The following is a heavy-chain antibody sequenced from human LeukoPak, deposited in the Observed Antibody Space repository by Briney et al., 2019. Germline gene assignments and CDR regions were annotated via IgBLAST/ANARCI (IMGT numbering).Heavy chain of an antibody. CDR3: ARRWTLRGYSYAVDY. J-gene: IGHJ4*02. V-gene: IGHV4-4*02. CDR1: GGSISSSNW. Sequence: PSETLSLTCAVSGGSISSSNWWSWVRQPPGKGLEWIGEIYHSGSTNYNPSLKSRVTISVDKSKNQFSLKLSSVTAADTAVYYCARRWTLRGYSYAVDYWGQGTLVTVSS. D-gene: IGHD5-18*01. CDR2: IYHSGST.